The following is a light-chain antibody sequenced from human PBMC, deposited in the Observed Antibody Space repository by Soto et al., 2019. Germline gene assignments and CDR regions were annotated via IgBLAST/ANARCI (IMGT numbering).Light chain of an antibody. CDR3: QSYDSSLSGYV. J-gene: IGLJ1*01. V-gene: IGLV2-14*01. Sequence: QSVLTQPASVSGSPGQSITISCTGTSSDVGAYNYVSWYQQHPGKAPKLMIYDVNIRPSGVSNRFSGSKSGNTASLTISGLQAEDEADYYCQSYDSSLSGYVFGTGTKVTVL. CDR2: DVN. CDR1: SSDVGAYNY.